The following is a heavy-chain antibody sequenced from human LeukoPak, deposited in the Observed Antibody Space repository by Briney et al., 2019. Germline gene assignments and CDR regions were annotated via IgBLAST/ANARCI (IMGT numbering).Heavy chain of an antibody. CDR1: GYTLTELS. D-gene: IGHD2-15*01. CDR3: ATVHLGRYYYYMDV. CDR2: FDPEDGET. J-gene: IGHJ6*03. V-gene: IGHV1-24*01. Sequence: ASVKVSCKVSGYTLTELSMHWVRQAPGKGLEWMGGFDPEDGETIYAQKFQGRVTMTEDTSTDTAYMELSSLRSEDTAVYYCATVHLGRYYYYMDVWGRGTTVTVSS.